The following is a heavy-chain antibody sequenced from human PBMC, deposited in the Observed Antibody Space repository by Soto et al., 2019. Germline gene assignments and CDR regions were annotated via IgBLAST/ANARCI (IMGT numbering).Heavy chain of an antibody. D-gene: IGHD3-22*01. V-gene: IGHV3-30-3*01. J-gene: IGHJ3*02. CDR1: GFTFSSYA. CDR3: ARQETPGYYDSSSYSPYAFDI. CDR2: ISYDGSNK. Sequence: GGSLRLSCAASGFTFSSYAMHWVRQAPGKGLEWVAVISYDGSNKYYADSVKGRFSISRDNSKNTLYLQMNSLRAEDTAMYYCARQETPGYYDSSSYSPYAFDIWGQGTMVTVSS.